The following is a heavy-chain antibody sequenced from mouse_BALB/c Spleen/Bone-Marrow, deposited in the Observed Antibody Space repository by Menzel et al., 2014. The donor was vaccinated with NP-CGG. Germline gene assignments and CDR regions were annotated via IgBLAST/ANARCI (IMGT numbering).Heavy chain of an antibody. D-gene: IGHD2-1*01. CDR1: GFTLSSYT. CDR3: TRDGKGNYDYAMDY. CDR2: ISSGGSYT. V-gene: IGHV5-6-4*01. Sequence: EVKLVESGGDLVKPGGSLKLSCAASGFTLSSYTMSWVRQTPEKRLGWVATISSGGSYTYYPDSVKGRFTISRDNAKNSLYLQMSSLKSEDTAMYYCTRDGKGNYDYAMDYWGQGTSVTVSS. J-gene: IGHJ4*01.